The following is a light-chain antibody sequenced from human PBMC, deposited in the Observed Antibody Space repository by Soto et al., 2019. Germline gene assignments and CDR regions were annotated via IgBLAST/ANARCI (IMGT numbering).Light chain of an antibody. CDR1: QSVLYSSNNKNY. V-gene: IGKV4-1*01. CDR3: QQYYSTPLT. CDR2: WAS. J-gene: IGKJ4*01. Sequence: DIVMTQSPDSLAVSLGERATINCKSSQSVLYSSNNKNYLAWYQQKPGQPPKLLIYWASTRESGVPDRFSGSGSGTDFTLTISSLQAEDVAVYYCQQYYSTPLTFRSGTTVHIK.